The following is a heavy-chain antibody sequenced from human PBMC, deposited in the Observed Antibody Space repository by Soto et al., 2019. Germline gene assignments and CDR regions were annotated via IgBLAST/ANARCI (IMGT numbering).Heavy chain of an antibody. CDR2: VFSSGST. CDR3: ARVAFSYFGMDV. CDR1: GGAISSYY. D-gene: IGHD3-3*02. J-gene: IGHJ6*02. Sequence: KTSETLSLTCSVPGGAISSYYWSWVRQPAGKGLEWIGRVFSSGSTNYNASLKSRVTMSIDTSKNEVSLTLRSVTAAGTGVYYCARVAFSYFGMDVWGPGTTVTVSS. V-gene: IGHV4-4*07.